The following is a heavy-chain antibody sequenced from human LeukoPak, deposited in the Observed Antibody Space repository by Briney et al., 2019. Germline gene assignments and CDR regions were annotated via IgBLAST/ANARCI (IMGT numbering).Heavy chain of an antibody. V-gene: IGHV3-30*04. Sequence: GGSLRLSCAASGFTFSSYEMHWVRQAPGKGLEWVSVISYDGSNKYYADSVKGRFTISRDNSKNTLYLQMNSLRSEDTALYYCARDATGDGDLESWGQGTLVTVSP. CDR3: ARDATGDGDLES. CDR2: ISYDGSNK. D-gene: IGHD4-17*01. J-gene: IGHJ5*02. CDR1: GFTFSSYE.